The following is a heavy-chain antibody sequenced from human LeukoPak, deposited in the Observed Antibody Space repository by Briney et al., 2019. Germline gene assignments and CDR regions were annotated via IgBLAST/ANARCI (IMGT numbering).Heavy chain of an antibody. D-gene: IGHD3-3*01. Sequence: SETLSPTCTVSGGSISSGGYYWSWIRQPPGKGLEWIGYIYHSGSTYYNPSLKSRVTISVDRSKNQFSLKLSSVTAADTAVYYCASCITIFGVAVWGQGTLVTVSS. CDR1: GGSISSGGYY. V-gene: IGHV4-30-2*01. CDR3: ASCITIFGVAV. CDR2: IYHSGST. J-gene: IGHJ4*02.